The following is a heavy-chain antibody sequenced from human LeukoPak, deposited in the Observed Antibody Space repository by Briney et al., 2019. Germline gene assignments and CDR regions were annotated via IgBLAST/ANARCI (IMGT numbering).Heavy chain of an antibody. D-gene: IGHD3-10*01. CDR3: ARGGRSGSYYSYYYYYMDV. CDR1: GYTFTSYG. V-gene: IGHV1-18*01. Sequence: ASVKVSCKASGYTFTSYGISWVRQAPGQGLEWMGWISAYNGNTNYAQELQGRVTMTTDTSTSTAYMELRSLRSDDTAVYYCARGGRSGSYYSYYYYYMDVWGKGTTVTISS. J-gene: IGHJ6*03. CDR2: ISAYNGNT.